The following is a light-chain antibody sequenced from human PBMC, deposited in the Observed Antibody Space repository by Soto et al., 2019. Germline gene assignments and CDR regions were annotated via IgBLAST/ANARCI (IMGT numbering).Light chain of an antibody. J-gene: IGLJ1*01. V-gene: IGLV2-14*01. Sequence: HSVLTPDASVSGSHGQSIAISCSGSSSDLGIYNYVSWYQQHTGKVQKLIIFEVTNRPSGVSNLFSGSKSGNTASLTISGLQAEDEADYFGSSYTTSSTRVFGTGTMVTGL. CDR2: EVT. CDR3: SSYTTSSTRV. CDR1: SSDLGIYNY.